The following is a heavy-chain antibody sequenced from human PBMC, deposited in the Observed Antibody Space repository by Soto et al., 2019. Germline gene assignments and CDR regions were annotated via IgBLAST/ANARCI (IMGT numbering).Heavy chain of an antibody. J-gene: IGHJ4*02. CDR3: AKQRADYGSGADTFYFDS. V-gene: IGHV3-23*01. CDR1: GVTFSNYA. CDR2: LSGSGGTT. D-gene: IGHD3-10*01. Sequence: EVQLLESGGGLVQPGGSLRLSCTVSGVTFSNYAMNWVRQAPGKGLEWVSSLSGSGGTTYYADSVKGRFIISRDNSKNTLYLLMYSLRAGDTALYYCAKQRADYGSGADTFYFDSWRQGALVTVSS.